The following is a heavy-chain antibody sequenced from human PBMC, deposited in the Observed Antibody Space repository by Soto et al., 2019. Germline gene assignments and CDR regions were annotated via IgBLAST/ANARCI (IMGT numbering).Heavy chain of an antibody. V-gene: IGHV1-69*08. J-gene: IGHJ6*02. CDR3: ATGSAVFGSGMDV. D-gene: IGHD1-20*01. Sequence: HVQVVQSGAEVRKPGSSVKVSCKASGDTFSTHSFTWVRQAPGQGLEWMGRTTPIIGSTNYVKKFQGRVSFIADEPTRTVYMGLSSLRSDATAVYYCATGSAVFGSGMDVWGQGTTVSVSS. CDR2: TTPIIGST. CDR1: GDTFSTHS.